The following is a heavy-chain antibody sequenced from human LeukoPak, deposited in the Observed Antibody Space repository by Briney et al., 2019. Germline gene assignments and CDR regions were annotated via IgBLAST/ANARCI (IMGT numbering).Heavy chain of an antibody. CDR1: GGSISSYY. CDR2: IYTSGSI. V-gene: IGHV4-4*07. Sequence: SETLSLTCTVSGGSISSYYWSWIRQPAGKGLEWIGRIYTSGSITYNPSLKSRVTISIDTSKNQISLRLTSVTATDTAMYYCARQTGSGLFTLPGGQGTLVTVSS. CDR3: ARQTGSGLFTLP. D-gene: IGHD3/OR15-3a*01. J-gene: IGHJ4*02.